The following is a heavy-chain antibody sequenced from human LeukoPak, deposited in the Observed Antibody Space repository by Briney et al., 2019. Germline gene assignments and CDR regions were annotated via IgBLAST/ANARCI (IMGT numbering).Heavy chain of an antibody. CDR3: AREGKLTGYFGGLGFNY. CDR2: IDYSGNT. CDR1: GGSISSYY. Sequence: KPSETLSLTCTVSGGSISSYYWSWIRQAPGKGLEWIANIDYSGNTIYNPALKSRVTMSVVTSKNQFSLNLTSVTAADTAVYYCAREGKLTGYFGGLGFNYWGQGILVTVSS. D-gene: IGHD6-19*01. J-gene: IGHJ4*02. V-gene: IGHV4-59*01.